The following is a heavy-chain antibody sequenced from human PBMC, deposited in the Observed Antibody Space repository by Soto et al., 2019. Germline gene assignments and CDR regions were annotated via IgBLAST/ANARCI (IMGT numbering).Heavy chain of an antibody. V-gene: IGHV4-4*02. Sequence: QVQLQESGPGLVKPSGTVSLTCAVSSGSISTDYWWSWVRQPPGKGLEWIGVVHRSSTTNYILSLRSRVSMSIDKSGNEVSLELTSVAATDTAVYDFPRGVSYCWVSWGLGSLVTVSS. CDR2: VHRSSTT. CDR3: PRGVSYCWVS. CDR1: SGSISTDYW. J-gene: IGHJ5*02. D-gene: IGHD2-21*01.